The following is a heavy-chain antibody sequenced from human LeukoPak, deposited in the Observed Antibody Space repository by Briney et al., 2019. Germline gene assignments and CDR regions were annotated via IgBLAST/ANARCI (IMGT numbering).Heavy chain of an antibody. V-gene: IGHV3-21*01. Sequence: GGSLRLSCAASGFALSSYTMSWVRQAPGKGLEWVSSISSSSSYIYYADSVKGRFTISRDNAKNSLYLQMNSLRAEDTALYYCARGCTNTRCYGKRFDPWGQGTLVTVSS. CDR1: GFALSSYT. D-gene: IGHD2-2*01. J-gene: IGHJ5*02. CDR2: ISSSSSYI. CDR3: ARGCTNTRCYGKRFDP.